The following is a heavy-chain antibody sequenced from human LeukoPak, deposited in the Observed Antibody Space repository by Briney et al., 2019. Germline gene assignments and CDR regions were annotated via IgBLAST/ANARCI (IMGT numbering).Heavy chain of an antibody. CDR1: GFTFSIYS. CDR2: ITGNSNYI. J-gene: IGHJ4*02. V-gene: IGHV3-21*04. Sequence: GGSLRLSCAASGFTFSIYSINWVRQAPGKGLEWVSFITGNSNYIYYADSVKGRFTISRDNAKNSLYLQMDSLRVDDTALYFCAKGSTHPGDWGQGTLVTVSS. CDR3: AKGSTHPGD.